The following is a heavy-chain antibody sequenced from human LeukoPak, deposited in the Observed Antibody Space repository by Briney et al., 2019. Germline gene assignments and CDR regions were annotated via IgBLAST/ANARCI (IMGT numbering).Heavy chain of an antibody. CDR3: AREGLRYFDWSRGSEYFDH. CDR1: GGSISSYY. J-gene: IGHJ4*02. V-gene: IGHV4-4*07. D-gene: IGHD3-9*01. Sequence: SETLSLTCTVSGGSISSYYWSWIRQPAGKGLEWIGRIYTSGSTNYNPSLKSRVTMSVDTSKNQFSLKLSSVTAADTAVYYCAREGLRYFDWSRGSEYFDHWGQGTLVTVSS. CDR2: IYTSGST.